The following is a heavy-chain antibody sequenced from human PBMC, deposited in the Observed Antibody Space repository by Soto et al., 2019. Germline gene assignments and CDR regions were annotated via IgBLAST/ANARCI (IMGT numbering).Heavy chain of an antibody. J-gene: IGHJ6*02. CDR2: IYSGGST. CDR3: ARARELERFYYYYGMDV. V-gene: IGHV3-53*04. CDR1: GFTVSSNY. D-gene: IGHD1-1*01. Sequence: EVQLVESGGGLVQPGGSLRLSCAASGFTVSSNYMSWVRQAPGKGLEWVSVIYSGGSTYYADSVKGRFTISRHNSKNTLYLQMNSLRAEDTAVYYCARARELERFYYYYGMDVWGQGTTVTVSS.